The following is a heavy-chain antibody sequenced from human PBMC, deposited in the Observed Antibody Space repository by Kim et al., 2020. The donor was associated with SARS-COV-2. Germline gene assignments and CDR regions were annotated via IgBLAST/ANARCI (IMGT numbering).Heavy chain of an antibody. D-gene: IGHD3-10*01. J-gene: IGHJ4*02. CDR3: AREGLSVRGVFDY. V-gene: IGHV4-59*01. Sequence: YNPSLKSRVTISVDTSKNQFSLKLSSVTAADTAVYYCAREGLSVRGVFDYWGQGTLVTVSS.